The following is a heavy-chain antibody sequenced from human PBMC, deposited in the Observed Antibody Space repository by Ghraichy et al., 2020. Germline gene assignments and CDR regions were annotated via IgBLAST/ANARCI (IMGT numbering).Heavy chain of an antibody. D-gene: IGHD6-19*01. J-gene: IGHJ4*02. Sequence: LSLTCAASGFTFSSYSMNWVRQAPGKGLEWVSYISSSSSTIYYADSVKGRFTISRDNAKNSLYLQMNSLRAEDTAVYYCARDHIAVAGDFDYWGQGTLVTVSS. CDR1: GFTFSSYS. CDR3: ARDHIAVAGDFDY. V-gene: IGHV3-48*01. CDR2: ISSSSSTI.